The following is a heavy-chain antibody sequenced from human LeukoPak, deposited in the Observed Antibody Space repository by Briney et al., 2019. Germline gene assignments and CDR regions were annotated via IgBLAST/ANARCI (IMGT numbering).Heavy chain of an antibody. CDR3: ARGRDGYNYFDY. CDR2: ISSSSSYI. V-gene: IGHV3-21*01. CDR1: GFTFSSYS. J-gene: IGHJ4*02. Sequence: PGGSLRLSCAASGFTFSSYSMNWVRQAPGKGLEWVSSISSSSSYIYYADSVKGRFTISRDNAKNSLYLQMNSLRAEDTAVYYCARGRDGYNYFDYWGQGTLVTVSS. D-gene: IGHD5-24*01.